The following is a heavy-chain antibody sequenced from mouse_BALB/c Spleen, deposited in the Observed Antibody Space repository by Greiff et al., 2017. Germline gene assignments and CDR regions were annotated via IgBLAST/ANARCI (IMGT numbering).Heavy chain of an antibody. CDR1: GFTFSSYT. J-gene: IGHJ1*01. CDR2: ISSGGSYT. Sequence: EVNVVESGGGLVKPGGSLKLSCAASGFTFSSYTMSWVRQTPEKRLEWVATISSGGSYTYYPDSVKGRFTISRDNAKNTLYLQMSSLKSEDTAMYYCTRDGTYGNYWYFDVWGAGTTVTVSS. CDR3: TRDGTYGNYWYFDV. V-gene: IGHV5-6-4*01. D-gene: IGHD2-1*01.